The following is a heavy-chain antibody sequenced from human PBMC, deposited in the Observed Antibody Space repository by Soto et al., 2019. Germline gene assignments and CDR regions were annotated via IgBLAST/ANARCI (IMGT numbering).Heavy chain of an antibody. J-gene: IGHJ6*03. CDR2: IKQDGSEK. CDR3: ARTPGPIAARPLSDYYYYYMDV. D-gene: IGHD6-6*01. CDR1: GFTFSSYW. Sequence: EVQLVESGGGLVQPGGSLRLSCAASGFTFSSYWMSWVRQAPGKGLEWVANIKQDGSEKYYVDSVKGRFTISRDNAKNSLYLQMNSLRAEDTAVYYCARTPGPIAARPLSDYYYYYMDVWGKGTTVTVSS. V-gene: IGHV3-7*01.